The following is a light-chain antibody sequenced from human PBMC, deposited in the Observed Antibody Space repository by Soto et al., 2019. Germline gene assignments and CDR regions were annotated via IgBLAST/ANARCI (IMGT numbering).Light chain of an antibody. CDR1: QNINSW. CDR3: QQYEIYPIT. CDR2: MAS. V-gene: IGKV1-5*03. J-gene: IGKJ5*01. Sequence: DIQMTQSPSTLSASVGDRVTITCRASQNINSWLAWYQQKPGKAPKLLSYMASSLESGVPSRFSGSVSGTEFPLTISSLQPDDFAAYYCQQYEIYPITFGQGTRLEIK.